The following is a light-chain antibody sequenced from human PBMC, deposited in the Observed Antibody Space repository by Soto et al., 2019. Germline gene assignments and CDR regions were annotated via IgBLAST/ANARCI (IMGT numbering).Light chain of an antibody. CDR1: SGDIGIHNH. CDR2: EVN. V-gene: IGLV2-14*01. CDR3: TSFTRRSTWL. J-gene: IGLJ3*02. Sequence: QSALTQPASVSGSPGQSITISCTGTSGDIGIHNHVSWHQQHPGKAPKLLIYEVNRRPSGVSARFSGSKSGNTASLTISGLQPEDEAHYYCTSFTRRSTWLFGGGTKLTVL.